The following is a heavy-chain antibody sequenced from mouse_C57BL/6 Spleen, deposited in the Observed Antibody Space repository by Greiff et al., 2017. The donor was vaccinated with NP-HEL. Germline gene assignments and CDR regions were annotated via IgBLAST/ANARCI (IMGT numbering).Heavy chain of an antibody. Sequence: EVKLQASGPELVKPGASVQIPCKASGYTFTDYNMDWVKQSHGKSLEWIGDINPNNGGPIYNQKFKGKATLTVDKSSSTAYMELRSLTSEDTAVYYCAVGGAMDYWGQGTSVTVSS. D-gene: IGHD3-3*01. J-gene: IGHJ4*01. CDR3: AVGGAMDY. CDR1: GYTFTDYN. V-gene: IGHV1-18*01. CDR2: INPNNGGP.